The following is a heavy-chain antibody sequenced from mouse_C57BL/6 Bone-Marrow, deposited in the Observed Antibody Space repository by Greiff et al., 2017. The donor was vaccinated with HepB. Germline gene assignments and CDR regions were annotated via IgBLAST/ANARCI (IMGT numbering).Heavy chain of an antibody. V-gene: IGHV1-52*01. D-gene: IGHD1-1*01. CDR1: GYTFTSYW. Sequence: VQLQQPGAELVRPGSSVKLSCKASGYTFTSYWMHWVKQRPIQGLEWIGNIDPSDSETHYNQKFKDKATLTVDKSSSTAYMQLSSLTSEDSAVYYCARLTDYYGSSYPAWFAYWGQGTLVTVSA. CDR2: IDPSDSET. CDR3: ARLTDYYGSSYPAWFAY. J-gene: IGHJ3*01.